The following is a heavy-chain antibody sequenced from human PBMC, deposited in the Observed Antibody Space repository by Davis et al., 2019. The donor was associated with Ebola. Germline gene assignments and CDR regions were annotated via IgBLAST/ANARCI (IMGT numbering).Heavy chain of an antibody. V-gene: IGHV4-34*01. CDR2: INHSGST. CDR3: ARSLYYYDSSGYYRY. CDR1: GGSISSYY. J-gene: IGHJ4*02. Sequence: MPSETLSLTCTVSGGSISSYYWSWIRQPPGKGLEWIGEINHSGSTNYNPSLKSRVIISVDTSKNQFSLKLSSVTAADTAVYYCARSLYYYDSSGYYRYWGQGTLVTVSS. D-gene: IGHD3-22*01.